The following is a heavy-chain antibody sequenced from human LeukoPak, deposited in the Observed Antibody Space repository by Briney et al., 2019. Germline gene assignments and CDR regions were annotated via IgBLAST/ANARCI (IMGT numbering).Heavy chain of an antibody. J-gene: IGHJ3*02. V-gene: IGHV3-30*02. CDR1: GFTFSSYG. CDR3: AKDRYSGYDLGAFDI. CDR2: IRYDGSNK. Sequence: GGSLRLSCAASGFTFSSYGMHWVRQAPGKGLEWVAFIRYDGSNKYYADSVKGRFTISRDNSKNTLYLQMNSLRAEDTAVYYCAKDRYSGYDLGAFDIWGQGTMVTVSS. D-gene: IGHD5-12*01.